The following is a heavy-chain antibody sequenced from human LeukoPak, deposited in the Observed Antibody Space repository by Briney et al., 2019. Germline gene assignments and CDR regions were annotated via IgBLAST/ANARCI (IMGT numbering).Heavy chain of an antibody. CDR1: GYTFTNYA. Sequence: ASVKVSCKASGYTFTNYAMNWVRQAPGQGLEWMGWINTNTGNPTYAQGFTGRFVFSLDTSVSTAYLQISSLKAEDTAVYYCARVGSDTHLFMYAFDIWGQGTMVTVSS. V-gene: IGHV7-4-1*02. CDR3: ARVGSDTHLFMYAFDI. CDR2: INTNTGNP. J-gene: IGHJ3*02. D-gene: IGHD2-15*01.